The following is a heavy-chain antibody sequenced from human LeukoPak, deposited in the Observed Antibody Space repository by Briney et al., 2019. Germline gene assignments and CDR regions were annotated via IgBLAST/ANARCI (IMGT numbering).Heavy chain of an antibody. CDR2: INHSGST. V-gene: IGHV4-34*01. Sequence: PSETLSLTCAVYGGSFSGYYWSWIRQPPGKGLEWIGEINHSGSTNYNPSLKSRVTISVDTSKNQFSLKLSSVTAADTAVYYCARGGREMATTIDYWGQGTLVTVSS. J-gene: IGHJ4*02. D-gene: IGHD5-24*01. CDR1: GGSFSGYY. CDR3: ARGGREMATTIDY.